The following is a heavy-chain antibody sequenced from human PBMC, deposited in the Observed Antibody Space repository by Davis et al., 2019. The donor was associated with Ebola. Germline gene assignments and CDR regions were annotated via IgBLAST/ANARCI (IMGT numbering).Heavy chain of an antibody. Sequence: GGSLRLSCAASGFTFSSYEMNWVRQAPGKGLEWVSYISSSGSTIYYADSVKGRFTISRDNSKNTLYLHMNSRRTEDTAVYYCARGLRENWFDPWGQGTLVTVSS. V-gene: IGHV3-48*03. J-gene: IGHJ5*02. D-gene: IGHD5-12*01. CDR1: GFTFSSYE. CDR2: ISSSGSTI. CDR3: ARGLRENWFDP.